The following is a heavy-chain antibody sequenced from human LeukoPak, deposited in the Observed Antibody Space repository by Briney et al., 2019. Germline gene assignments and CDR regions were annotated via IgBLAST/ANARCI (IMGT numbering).Heavy chain of an antibody. D-gene: IGHD5-12*01. Sequence: ESLKISCKGSGYSFTSYWIGWVRQMPGKGLEWMGIIYPGDSDSRYSPSFQGQVTISADKSISTAYLQWSSLKASDTAMYYCARHGEGYNGYQGWGEYYYYYMDVWGKGTTVTVSS. V-gene: IGHV5-51*01. CDR1: GYSFTSYW. J-gene: IGHJ6*03. CDR3: ARHGEGYNGYQGWGEYYYYYMDV. CDR2: IYPGDSDS.